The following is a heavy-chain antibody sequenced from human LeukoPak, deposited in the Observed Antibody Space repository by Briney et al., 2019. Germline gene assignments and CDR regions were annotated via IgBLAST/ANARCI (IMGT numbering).Heavy chain of an antibody. CDR3: ARDLPSPVPGKNYFDS. CDR2: VIPTFNIR. Sequence: GASVEVSCKASGGTFSNHGVTWVRQAPGQGLEWMGRVIPTFNIRNYAQKFQGRVTITADKSTSTGYMELSSLRSDDTAVYYCARDLPSPVPGKNYFDSWGQGTLVVVSS. D-gene: IGHD6-19*01. J-gene: IGHJ4*02. CDR1: GGTFSNHG. V-gene: IGHV1-69*10.